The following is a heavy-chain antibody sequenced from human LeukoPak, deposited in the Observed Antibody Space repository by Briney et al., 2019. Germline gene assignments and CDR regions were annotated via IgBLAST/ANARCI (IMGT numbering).Heavy chain of an antibody. V-gene: IGHV3-21*01. CDR1: GFTFSSYS. CDR3: ARDVLVATLDY. CDR2: ISSSSSYI. Sequence: GGSLRLSCAASGFTFSSYSMNWVRQAPWKGREWVSSISSSSSYIYYADSLKGRFTISRDNAKNSLYLQMNSLRAEDTAVYYCARDVLVATLDYWGQGTLVTVSS. J-gene: IGHJ4*02. D-gene: IGHD5-12*01.